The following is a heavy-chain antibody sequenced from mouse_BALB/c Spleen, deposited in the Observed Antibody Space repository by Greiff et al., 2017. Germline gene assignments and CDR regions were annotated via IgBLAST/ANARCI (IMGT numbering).Heavy chain of an antibody. CDR1: GFTFSDYY. D-gene: IGHD2-1*01. CDR3: ARDQGYGTPFAY. CDR2: ISDGGSYT. Sequence: EVQLVESGGGLVKPGGSLKLSCAASGFTFSDYYMYWVRQTPEKRLEWVATISDGGSYTYYPDSVKGRFTISRDNAKNNLYLQMSSLKSEDTAMYYCARDQGYGTPFAYWGQGTLVTVSA. V-gene: IGHV5-4*02. J-gene: IGHJ3*01.